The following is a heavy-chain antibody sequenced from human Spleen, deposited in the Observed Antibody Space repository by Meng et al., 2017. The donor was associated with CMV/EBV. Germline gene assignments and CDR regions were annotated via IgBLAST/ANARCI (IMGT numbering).Heavy chain of an antibody. Sequence: SETLSLTCTVSGGSVSSGSYYWSWIRQPPGKGLECIGYVYYSGSTNYNPSLKSRVTISVDTSKNQFSLKLSSVTAADTAVYYCARSIRPAFDIWGQGTMVTVSS. J-gene: IGHJ3*02. V-gene: IGHV4-61*01. CDR2: VYYSGST. CDR1: GGSVSSGSYY. CDR3: ARSIRPAFDI. D-gene: IGHD3-16*01.